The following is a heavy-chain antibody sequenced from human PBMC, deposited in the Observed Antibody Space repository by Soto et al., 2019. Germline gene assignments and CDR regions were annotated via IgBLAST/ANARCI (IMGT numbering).Heavy chain of an antibody. CDR3: ARDVAARTNWFDP. CDR1: GGSISSGGYY. J-gene: IGHJ5*02. Sequence: PSETLSLTCTVSGGSISSGGYYWSWIRQHPGKGLEWIGYIYYSGSTYYNPSLKSRVTISVDTSKNQFSLKLSSVTAADTAVYYCARDVAARTNWFDPWGQGTLVTVSS. D-gene: IGHD6-6*01. CDR2: IYYSGST. V-gene: IGHV4-31*03.